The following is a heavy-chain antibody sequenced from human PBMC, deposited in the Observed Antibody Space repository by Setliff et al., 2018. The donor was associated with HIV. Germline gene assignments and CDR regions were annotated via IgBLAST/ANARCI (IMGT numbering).Heavy chain of an antibody. D-gene: IGHD3-22*01. V-gene: IGHV1-69*06. CDR3: ATIRAYYYDSSGQEYFQH. Sequence: SVKVSCKASGGTFSSYAINWVRQAPGQGLEWMGGIIPMFGTRNYAQKFQGRVTMTEDTSTDTAYMELSSLTSEDTAMYYCATIRAYYYDSSGQEYFQHWGHGSLVTVSS. J-gene: IGHJ1*01. CDR2: IIPMFGTR. CDR1: GGTFSSYA.